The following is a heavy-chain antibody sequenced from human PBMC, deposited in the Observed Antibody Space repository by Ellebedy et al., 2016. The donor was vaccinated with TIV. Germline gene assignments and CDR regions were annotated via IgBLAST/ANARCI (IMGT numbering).Heavy chain of an antibody. V-gene: IGHV4-59*01. CDR1: RGSFNGYY. D-gene: IGHD5-18*01. CDR2: IFSGGST. CDR3: AREYRYVGTNDY. J-gene: IGHJ4*02. Sequence: GSLRLSCTVSRGSFNGYYWRWIRPPPGKGLEWIGYIFSGGSTNYNPSLQSRVTISLDTSKKQFYLTLSAVSAADTAVYYCAREYRYVGTNDYWGQGILVTVSS.